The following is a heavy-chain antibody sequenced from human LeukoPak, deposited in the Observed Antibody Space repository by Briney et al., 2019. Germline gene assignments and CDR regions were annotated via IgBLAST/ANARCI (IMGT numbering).Heavy chain of an antibody. D-gene: IGHD6-13*01. CDR3: ARDRAAARMDV. J-gene: IGHJ6*04. CDR1: GFTFRSHG. CDR2: IWYDGSNK. V-gene: IGHV3-33*01. Sequence: GGSLRLSCAASGFTFRSHGMHWVRQAPGKGLGWVAIIWYDGSNKYYADSVKGRFTISRDNSKNTLYLQMNSLRAEDTAVYYCARDRAAARMDVWGKGTTVTVSS.